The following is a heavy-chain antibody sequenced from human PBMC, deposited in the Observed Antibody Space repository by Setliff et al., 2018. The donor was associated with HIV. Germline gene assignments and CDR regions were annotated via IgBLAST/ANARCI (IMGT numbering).Heavy chain of an antibody. CDR3: ARARNKWGTFDY. CDR2: IIPIFGTV. Sequence: SVKVSCKVSGGTFTRNCISWVRQAPGQGLEWVGGIIPIFGTVNYAQRFQGRVTISADGSTSSAYMELNSLRSEDTAVYYCARARNKWGTFDYWGQGTLVTVSS. CDR1: GGTFTRNC. D-gene: IGHD1-26*01. V-gene: IGHV1-69*13. J-gene: IGHJ4*01.